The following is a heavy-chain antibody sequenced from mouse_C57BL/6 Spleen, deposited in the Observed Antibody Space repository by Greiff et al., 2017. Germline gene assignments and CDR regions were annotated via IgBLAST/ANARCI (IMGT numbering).Heavy chain of an antibody. CDR2: IYPGNSDT. CDR1: GYTFTSYW. V-gene: IGHV1-5*01. J-gene: IGHJ4*01. Sequence: EVQLQQSGTVLARPGASVKMSCKTSGYTFTSYWMHWVKQRPGQGLEWIGAIYPGNSDTSYNQKFKGKAKLTAVTSASTAYMELSSLTNEDSAVYDCTRAGKPHYYAMDYWGQGTSVTVSS. CDR3: TRAGKPHYYAMDY.